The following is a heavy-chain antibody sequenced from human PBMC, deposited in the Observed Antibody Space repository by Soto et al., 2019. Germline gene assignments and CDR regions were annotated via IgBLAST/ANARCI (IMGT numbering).Heavy chain of an antibody. V-gene: IGHV4-31*03. CDR2: IYHSGST. CDR1: GGSISSGGYY. J-gene: IGHJ4*02. CDR3: ARAESVAARYFDY. Sequence: PSETLSLTCIVSGGSISSGGYYWTWIRQHPGKGLEWIGYIYHSGSTYYNPSLESRGTISVDTSKNQFSLKLSSVTAADTAVYYCARAESVAARYFDYWGQGTLVTVSS. D-gene: IGHD6-6*01.